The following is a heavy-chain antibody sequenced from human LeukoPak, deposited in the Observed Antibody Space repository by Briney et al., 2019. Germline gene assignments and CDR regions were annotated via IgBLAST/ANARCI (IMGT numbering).Heavy chain of an antibody. CDR2: INHSGST. CDR3: ARARGSFTYYFDY. Sequence: ASETLSLTCAVYGGSFSGYYWSWIRQPPGKGLEWIGEINHSGSTNYNPSLKSRVTISVDTSKNQFSLKLSSVPAADTAVYYCARARGSFTYYFDYWGQGTLVTVSS. J-gene: IGHJ4*02. D-gene: IGHD3-16*01. CDR1: GGSFSGYY. V-gene: IGHV4-34*01.